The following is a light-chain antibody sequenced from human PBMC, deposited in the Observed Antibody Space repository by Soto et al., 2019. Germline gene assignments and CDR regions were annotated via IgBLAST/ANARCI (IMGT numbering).Light chain of an antibody. CDR3: QQYGSSGT. V-gene: IGKV3-20*01. CDR2: GAS. J-gene: IGKJ1*01. CDR1: QSVSSNY. Sequence: IVLTHSPGTLCLPPGEIATFSFRASQSVSSNYLAWYQQKPGQAPRLLIYGASNRATGIPDRFSGSGSGTDFTLTISRLEPEDFAVYYCQQYGSSGTFGQGTKVDIK.